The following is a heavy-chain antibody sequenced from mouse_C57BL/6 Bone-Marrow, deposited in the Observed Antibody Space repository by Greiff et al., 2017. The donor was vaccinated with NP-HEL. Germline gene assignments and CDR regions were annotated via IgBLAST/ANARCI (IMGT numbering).Heavy chain of an antibody. Sequence: EVQLQQSGAELVKPGASVKLSCTASGFNIKDYYMHWVKQRTEQGLEWIGRIDPEDGETKYAPKFKGKATITADTSSNTAYLQLSSLTSEDTAVYYCAPLLLRYHWYFDGWGTGTTVTVSS. V-gene: IGHV14-2*01. CDR3: APLLLRYHWYFDG. J-gene: IGHJ1*03. CDR2: IDPEDGET. D-gene: IGHD1-1*01. CDR1: GFNIKDYY.